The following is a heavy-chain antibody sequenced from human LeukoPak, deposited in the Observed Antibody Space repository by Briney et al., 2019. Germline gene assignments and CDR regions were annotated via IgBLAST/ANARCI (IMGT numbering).Heavy chain of an antibody. Sequence: GASVKVSCKASGYTFTSYGISWVRQAPGQGLEWMGWISAYNGNTNYAQKFQGRVTMTRNTSISTACMELSSLRSEDTAVYYCARGSRRITIFGVVLEDYYYYYGMDVWGQGTTVTVSS. CDR3: ARGSRRITIFGVVLEDYYYYYGMDV. CDR1: GYTFTSYG. D-gene: IGHD3-3*01. CDR2: ISAYNGNT. J-gene: IGHJ6*02. V-gene: IGHV1-18*01.